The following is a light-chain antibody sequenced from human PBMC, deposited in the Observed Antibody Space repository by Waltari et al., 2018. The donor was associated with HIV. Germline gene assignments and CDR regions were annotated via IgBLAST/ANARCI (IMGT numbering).Light chain of an antibody. Sequence: QSVLTQPPSVSGAPGQRVTISCTGSSSNTGAGYDVHWYQQLPGTAPKLLIYGNNNRPPGVPDRFSGSKSGTSVSLAITGLQAEDEADYFCQSYDSRLRAVVFGGGTKLTVL. J-gene: IGLJ2*01. CDR3: QSYDSRLRAVV. V-gene: IGLV1-40*01. CDR2: GNN. CDR1: SSNTGAGYD.